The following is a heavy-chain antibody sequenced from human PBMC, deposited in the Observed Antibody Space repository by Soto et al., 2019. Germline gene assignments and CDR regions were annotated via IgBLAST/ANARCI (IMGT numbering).Heavy chain of an antibody. D-gene: IGHD2-15*01. CDR3: VKKRGYCSGGSCYHDY. CDR2: IGGSGST. Sequence: EVQLLESGGGLVQPGRSLKLSCAASGFTFSNYAMSWVRQAPGKGLEWVSAIGGSGSTYYADSVKGRFTISRDTSKNTVDLQMNSLRAEDTAVYYCVKKRGYCSGGSCYHDYWGQGTLVTVSS. J-gene: IGHJ4*02. V-gene: IGHV3-23*01. CDR1: GFTFSNYA.